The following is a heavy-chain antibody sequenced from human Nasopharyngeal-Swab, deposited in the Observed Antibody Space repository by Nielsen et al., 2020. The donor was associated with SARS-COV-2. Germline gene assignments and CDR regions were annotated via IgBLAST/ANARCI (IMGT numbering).Heavy chain of an antibody. CDR2: IYYSGST. CDR3: VGSSWYGDYYYYYGMDV. Sequence: SETLSLTCTVSGGSIISRSYYWGWIRQPPGKGLEWIGSIYYSGSTYYNPSPKSRVTISVDTSKNQFSLKLSSVTAADTAVYYCVGSSWYGDYYYYYGMDVWGQGTTVTVSS. D-gene: IGHD6-13*01. V-gene: IGHV4-39*07. CDR1: GGSIISRSYY. J-gene: IGHJ6*02.